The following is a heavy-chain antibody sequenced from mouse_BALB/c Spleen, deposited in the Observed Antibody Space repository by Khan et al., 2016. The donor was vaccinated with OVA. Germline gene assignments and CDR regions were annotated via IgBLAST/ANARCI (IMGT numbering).Heavy chain of an antibody. V-gene: IGHV1S136*01. Sequence: VQLQQSGPELVKPGASVKMSCKASGYTFTNYIIHWVKQKPGQGLEWIGYIIPYNDGSKYNEIFKGRATLTSDKSYSTAYLELSGLTTEDYAVYYCARDYGRSFWFAYGGQGTLVTVSA. CDR3: ARDYGRSFWFAY. D-gene: IGHD1-1*01. CDR2: IIPYNDGS. J-gene: IGHJ3*01. CDR1: GYTFTNYI.